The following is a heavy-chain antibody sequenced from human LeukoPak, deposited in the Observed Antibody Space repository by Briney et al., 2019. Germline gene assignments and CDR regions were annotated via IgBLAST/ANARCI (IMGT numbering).Heavy chain of an antibody. Sequence: GALRLSCAASGFTFSSYWMSWVRQAPGKGLEWVSVIYSGGSTYYADSVKGRFTISRDNSKNTLYLQMNSLRAEDTAVYYCARFVYRNAFDIWGQGTMVTVSS. D-gene: IGHD1-14*01. CDR2: IYSGGST. J-gene: IGHJ3*02. V-gene: IGHV3-53*01. CDR1: GFTFSSYW. CDR3: ARFVYRNAFDI.